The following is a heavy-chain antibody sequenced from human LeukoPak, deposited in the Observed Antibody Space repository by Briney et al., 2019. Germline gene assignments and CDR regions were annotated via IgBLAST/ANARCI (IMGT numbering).Heavy chain of an antibody. CDR2: ISWNRGSI. CDR3: AKDSSDAFDI. CDR1: GFTFDDYA. Sequence: GRSLRLSCAASGFTFDDYAMHWVRQAPGKGLEWVSGISWNRGSIGYADSVKGRFTISRDNAKNSLYLQMNSLRAEDTALYYCAKDSSDAFDIWGQGTMVTVSS. V-gene: IGHV3-9*01. J-gene: IGHJ3*02.